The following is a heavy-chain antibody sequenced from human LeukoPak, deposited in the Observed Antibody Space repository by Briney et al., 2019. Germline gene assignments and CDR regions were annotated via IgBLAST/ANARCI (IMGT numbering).Heavy chain of an antibody. J-gene: IGHJ3*02. Sequence: GGSLRLSCAASGFTFSSYAMSWVRQAPGKGLEWVSAISGSGGSTYYADSVKGRFTISRDNSKNTLYLQMNSLRAEDTAVYYCARAGSSRWLPMGWGAFDIWGQGTMVTVSS. CDR3: ARAGSSRWLPMGWGAFDI. D-gene: IGHD5-24*01. V-gene: IGHV3-23*01. CDR1: GFTFSSYA. CDR2: ISGSGGST.